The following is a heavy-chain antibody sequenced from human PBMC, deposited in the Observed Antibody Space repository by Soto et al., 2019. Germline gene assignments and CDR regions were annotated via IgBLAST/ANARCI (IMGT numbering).Heavy chain of an antibody. V-gene: IGHV3-21*01. Sequence: GGSLRLSCAASGFTFRTYGMNWVRRAPGGGLEWVASISSSGSFIYSADSVKGRFIISRDDAEKSLYLQMNSLRAEDTALYYCAREPEGIAAALDYWGRGTLVTVSS. CDR1: GFTFRTYG. J-gene: IGHJ4*02. CDR3: AREPEGIAAALDY. CDR2: ISSSGSFI. D-gene: IGHD6-13*01.